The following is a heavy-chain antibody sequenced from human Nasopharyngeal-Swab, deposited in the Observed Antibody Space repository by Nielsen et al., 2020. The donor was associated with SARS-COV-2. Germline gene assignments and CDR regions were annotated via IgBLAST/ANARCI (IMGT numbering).Heavy chain of an antibody. V-gene: IGHV3-73*01. CDR1: WFTFSDSA. CDR2: IRSKGNNYAT. Sequence: GESLKISCAASWFTFSDSAIHWVRQASGKGLEWVGRIRSKGNNYATAYAASVKGRFTIFRDDPTNTAFLQMNSLKTEDTAVYYCTRCGGGCYSGRDYWGQGTLVTVSS. CDR3: TRCGGGCYSGRDY. J-gene: IGHJ4*02. D-gene: IGHD2-15*01.